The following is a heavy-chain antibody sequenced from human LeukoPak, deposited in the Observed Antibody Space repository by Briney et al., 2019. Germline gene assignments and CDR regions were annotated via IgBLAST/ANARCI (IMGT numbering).Heavy chain of an antibody. D-gene: IGHD1-26*01. CDR1: GFTFSSYG. CDR2: ISYDGSNK. V-gene: IGHV3-30*18. J-gene: IGHJ4*02. CDR3: AKAPRPWVGGATGSRYYFDY. Sequence: GGSLRLSCAASGFTFSSYGMHWVRQAPGKGLEWVAVISYDGSNKYYADSVKGRFTISRDNSKNTLYLQMDSLRAEDTAVYYCAKAPRPWVGGATGSRYYFDYWGQGTLVTVSS.